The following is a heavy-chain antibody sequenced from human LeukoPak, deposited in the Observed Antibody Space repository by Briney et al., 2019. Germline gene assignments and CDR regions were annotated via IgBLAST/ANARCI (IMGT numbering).Heavy chain of an antibody. D-gene: IGHD3-16*01. Sequence: GSSVKVSCKASGGTFSSYAISWVRQAPGQGLEWMGIINPSGGSTSNAQKFQGRVTMTRDMSTSTVYMELSSLRSEDTAVYYCARDFGNDYVFSYWGQGTLVTVSS. CDR1: GGTFSSYA. V-gene: IGHV1-46*01. CDR2: INPSGGST. CDR3: ARDFGNDYVFSY. J-gene: IGHJ4*02.